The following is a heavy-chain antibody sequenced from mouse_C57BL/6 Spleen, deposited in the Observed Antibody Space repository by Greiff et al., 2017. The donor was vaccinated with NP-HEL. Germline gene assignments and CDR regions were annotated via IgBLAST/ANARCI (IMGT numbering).Heavy chain of an antibody. V-gene: IGHV1-18*01. Sequence: VQLKQSGPELVKPGASVKIPCKASGYTFTDYNMDWVKQSHGKSLEWIGDINPNNGGTIYNQKFKGKATLTVDKSSSTAYMELRSLTSEDTAVYYCARGLRGYYAMDYWGQGTSVTVSS. CDR3: ARGLRGYYAMDY. CDR2: INPNNGGT. J-gene: IGHJ4*01. CDR1: GYTFTDYN. D-gene: IGHD6-5*01.